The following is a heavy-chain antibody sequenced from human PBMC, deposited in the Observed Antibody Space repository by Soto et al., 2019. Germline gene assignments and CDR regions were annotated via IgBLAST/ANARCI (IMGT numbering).Heavy chain of an antibody. J-gene: IGHJ5*02. Sequence: SVKVSCKASGGTFSSYAISWVRQAPGQGLEWMGGIIPIFGTANYAQKFQGRVTITADESTSTAYMELSSLRSEDTAVYYCASHPDYAFWSGYSYNWFDPWGQGTLVTVSS. D-gene: IGHD3-3*01. CDR3: ASHPDYAFWSGYSYNWFDP. V-gene: IGHV1-69*13. CDR2: IIPIFGTA. CDR1: GGTFSSYA.